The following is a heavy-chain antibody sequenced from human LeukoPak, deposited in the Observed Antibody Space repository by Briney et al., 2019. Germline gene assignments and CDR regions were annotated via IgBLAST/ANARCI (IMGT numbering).Heavy chain of an antibody. CDR1: GGSISSYY. CDR3: ARINNRGRSYYYGSGSYPDWFDP. V-gene: IGHV4-59*01. Sequence: SETLSLTCTVSGGSISSYYWSCIRQPPGKGLEWIGYIYYSGSTNYNPSLKSRVTISVDTSKNQFSLKLSSVTAADTAVYYCARINNRGRSYYYGSGSYPDWFDPWGQGTLVTVSS. J-gene: IGHJ5*02. CDR2: IYYSGST. D-gene: IGHD3-10*01.